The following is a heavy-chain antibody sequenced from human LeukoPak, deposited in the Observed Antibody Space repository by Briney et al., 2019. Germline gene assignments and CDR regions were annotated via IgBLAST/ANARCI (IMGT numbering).Heavy chain of an antibody. CDR3: AREFNLDY. V-gene: IGHV4-59*01. D-gene: IGHD1-14*01. CDR1: GGSISSYY. Sequence: SETLSLTCTVSGGSISSYYWSWIRRPPGKGLEWIGYISYSGSTNYNPSLKSRVTISVGTSKNQFSLKLSSVTAADTAVYYCAREFNLDYWGQGTLVTVSS. J-gene: IGHJ4*02. CDR2: ISYSGST.